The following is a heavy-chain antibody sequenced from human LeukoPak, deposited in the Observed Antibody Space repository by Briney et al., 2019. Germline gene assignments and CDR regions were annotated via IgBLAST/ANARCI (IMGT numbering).Heavy chain of an antibody. CDR2: ISSSSSTI. V-gene: IGHV3-11*04. Sequence: GGSLRLSCAASGFSFKDYYFSWIRQAPGKGLEWVSYISSSSSTIYYADSVKGRFTISRDNAKNSLYLQMNSLRAEDTAVYYCARVEDGYWGQGTLVTVSS. CDR1: GFSFKDYY. CDR3: ARVEDGY. J-gene: IGHJ4*02.